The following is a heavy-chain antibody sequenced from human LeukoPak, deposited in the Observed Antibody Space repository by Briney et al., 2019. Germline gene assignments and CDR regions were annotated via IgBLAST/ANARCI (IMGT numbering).Heavy chain of an antibody. J-gene: IGHJ4*02. Sequence: SETLSLTSTVSGGSISSSSYYWGWIRQPPGKGLEWIGSIYYSGSTYYNPSLKSRVTISVDTSKNQFSLKLSSVTAADTAVYYCARHYPSWDSSGYYLPYYFDYWGQGTLVTVSS. CDR1: GGSISSSSYY. V-gene: IGHV4-39*01. D-gene: IGHD3-22*01. CDR2: IYYSGST. CDR3: ARHYPSWDSSGYYLPYYFDY.